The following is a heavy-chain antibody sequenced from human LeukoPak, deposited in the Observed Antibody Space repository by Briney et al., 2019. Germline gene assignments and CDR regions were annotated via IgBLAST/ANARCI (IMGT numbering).Heavy chain of an antibody. V-gene: IGHV1-69*06. CDR1: GGTFSSYA. Sequence: GASVKVSCKASGGTFSSYAISWVRQAPGQGLEWMGGIVPIFGTTNYAQSVQDRFTITADKSTYTAYLEVSSLRSEDTAVYYCSRVVGLTGYSSSWYSGYYYYKDVGAKEPTVTVSS. D-gene: IGHD6-13*01. J-gene: IGHJ6*03. CDR2: IVPIFGTT. CDR3: SRVVGLTGYSSSWYSGYYYYKDV.